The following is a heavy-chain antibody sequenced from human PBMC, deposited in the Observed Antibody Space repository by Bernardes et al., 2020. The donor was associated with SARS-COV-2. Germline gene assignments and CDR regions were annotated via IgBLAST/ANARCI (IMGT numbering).Heavy chain of an antibody. Sequence: GGSLRLSCAASGFTFSSYGMHWVRQVPGQGLEWVAVLSSDGSTKYSADSVKDRFTISRDNSKNTLYLQMNSLRAEDTAVYYCATYLVEMAKADYWGQGTLVTVSS. CDR3: ATYLVEMAKADY. CDR1: GFTFSSYG. D-gene: IGHD2-2*01. CDR2: LSSDGSTK. V-gene: IGHV3-30*03. J-gene: IGHJ4*02.